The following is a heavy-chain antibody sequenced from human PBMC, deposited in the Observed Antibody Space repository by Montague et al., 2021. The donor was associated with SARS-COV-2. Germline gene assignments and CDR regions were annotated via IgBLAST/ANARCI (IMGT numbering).Heavy chain of an antibody. CDR1: GDSVSINSAT. CDR3: VRGIEAAGSYDY. CDR2: TYYRSMWKS. Sequence: CAISGDSVSINSATWNWIRQSPSRGLEWLGRTYYRSMWKSDYARSLKSRIAINPDTSKNQFSLQLSSVTPEDTALYYCVRGIEAAGSYDYWGQGTLVTVSS. D-gene: IGHD6-13*01. J-gene: IGHJ4*02. V-gene: IGHV6-1*01.